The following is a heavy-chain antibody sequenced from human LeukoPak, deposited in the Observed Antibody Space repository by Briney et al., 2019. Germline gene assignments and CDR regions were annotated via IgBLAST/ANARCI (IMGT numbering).Heavy chain of an antibody. Sequence: PGGSLRLSCAASGFTFSSYSMNWVRQAPGKGLEGVSSISSSSSYIYYADSVKGRFTISRDNAKNSLYLQMNSLRAEDTAVYYCARGGSDYGDYGYNWFDPWGQGTLVTVSS. CDR2: ISSSSSYI. D-gene: IGHD4-17*01. J-gene: IGHJ5*02. V-gene: IGHV3-21*01. CDR1: GFTFSSYS. CDR3: ARGGSDYGDYGYNWFDP.